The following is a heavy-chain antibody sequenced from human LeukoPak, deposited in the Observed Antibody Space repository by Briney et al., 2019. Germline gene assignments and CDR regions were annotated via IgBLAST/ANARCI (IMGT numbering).Heavy chain of an antibody. D-gene: IGHD2-2*01. J-gene: IGHJ5*02. CDR1: GYTFTGYY. CDR2: INPNSGGT. Sequence: ASVKVSCKASGYTFTGYYMHWVRQAPGQGLEWMGWINPNSGGTNYAQKFQGRVTMTRDTSISTAYMELSRLRSDDTAVYYCAREYWSYCRSTSCYSSWFDPWGQGTLVTVSS. CDR3: AREYWSYCRSTSCYSSWFDP. V-gene: IGHV1-2*02.